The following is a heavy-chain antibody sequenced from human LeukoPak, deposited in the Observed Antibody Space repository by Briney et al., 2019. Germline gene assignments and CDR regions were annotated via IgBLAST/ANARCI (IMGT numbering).Heavy chain of an antibody. CDR3: ARLQPAREYFQH. CDR2: IYYSGST. V-gene: IGHV4-59*01. Sequence: PSETLSLTCTVSGCSISSYYWSWIRQPPGKGLEWIGYIYYSGSTTYNPSLKSRVTISVDTSNNQYSLKLSSVTAPDTAVYYWARLQPAREYFQHWGEGTLVTVSS. D-gene: IGHD2-2*01. CDR1: GCSISSYY. J-gene: IGHJ1*01.